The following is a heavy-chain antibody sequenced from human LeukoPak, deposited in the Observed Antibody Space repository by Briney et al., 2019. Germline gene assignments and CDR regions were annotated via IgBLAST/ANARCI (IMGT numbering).Heavy chain of an antibody. Sequence: GGSLRLSCAASGFTFSTYWMSWVRQAPGKGLEWVASIKEDRSKIYYVDSVKGRFTISRDNSKNTLYLQMDSLRAEDTAVYYCATGSTYYYDSSGSPNWFDPWGQGTLVTVSS. CDR1: GFTFSTYW. J-gene: IGHJ5*02. V-gene: IGHV3-7*03. D-gene: IGHD3-22*01. CDR2: IKEDRSKI. CDR3: ATGSTYYYDSSGSPNWFDP.